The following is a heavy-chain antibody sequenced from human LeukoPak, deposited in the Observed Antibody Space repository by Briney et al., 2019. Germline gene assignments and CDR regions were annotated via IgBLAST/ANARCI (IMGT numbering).Heavy chain of an antibody. CDR2: IWYDGSNK. Sequence: GGSLRLSCAASGFTFSNYGMHWVRQAPGKGLEWVAVIWYDGSNKYYADSVKGRFTISRDNSKNTLYLQMNSLRAEDTAVYYCARDRGGFNWFDPWGQGTLVTVSS. V-gene: IGHV3-33*01. D-gene: IGHD3-10*01. CDR3: ARDRGGFNWFDP. CDR1: GFTFSNYG. J-gene: IGHJ5*02.